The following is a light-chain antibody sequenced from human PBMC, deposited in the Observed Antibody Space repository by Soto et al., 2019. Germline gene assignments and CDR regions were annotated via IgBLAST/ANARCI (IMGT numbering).Light chain of an antibody. Sequence: EIVMTQSPATLSVSPGESATLSCRASQSGSGNLAWYQQKPGQAPRLLIYGASTRATGIPARFSGSGSGTQFTLTINSLQSEDFAVYYGQQYDRWPLTFGGGTKVEIK. J-gene: IGKJ4*01. CDR3: QQYDRWPLT. CDR2: GAS. V-gene: IGKV3-15*01. CDR1: QSGSGN.